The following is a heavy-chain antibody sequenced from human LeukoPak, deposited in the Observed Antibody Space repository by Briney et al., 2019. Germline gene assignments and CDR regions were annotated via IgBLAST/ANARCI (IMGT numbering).Heavy chain of an antibody. D-gene: IGHD3-22*01. CDR3: ARSSEGRYYYDSSGYSYYYYYMDV. CDR1: GGSISSYY. V-gene: IGHV4-59*01. CDR2: IYYGGST. Sequence: SETLSLTCTVSGGSISSYYWSWIRQPPGKGLEWIGYIYYGGSTSYNPSLKSRVTISVDTSKNQFSLKLSSVTAADTAVYYCARSSEGRYYYDSSGYSYYYYYMDVWGKGTTVTISS. J-gene: IGHJ6*03.